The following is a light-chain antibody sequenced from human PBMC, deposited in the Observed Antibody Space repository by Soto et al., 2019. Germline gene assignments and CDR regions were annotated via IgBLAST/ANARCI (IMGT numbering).Light chain of an antibody. CDR3: QTWGTGIAV. CDR2: LNNDGSH. Sequence: QLVLTQSPSASASLGASVKLTCTLSSGHSNYAIAWHQQQPEKGPRYLMKLNNDGSHSKGDGIPDRFSGSSSGAERYLTISSLQSEDEADYYCQTWGTGIAVFGGGTKLTVL. V-gene: IGLV4-69*01. J-gene: IGLJ2*01. CDR1: SGHSNYA.